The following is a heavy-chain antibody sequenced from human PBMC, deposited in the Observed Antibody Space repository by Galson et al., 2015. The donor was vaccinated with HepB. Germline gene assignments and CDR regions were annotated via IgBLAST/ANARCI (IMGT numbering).Heavy chain of an antibody. CDR2: ISGSGGST. V-gene: IGHV3-23*01. D-gene: IGHD3-16*01. J-gene: IGHJ2*01. CDR1: GFTFSTYA. Sequence: SLRLSCAASGFTFSTYAMNWVRQAPGKGLEWVSAISGSGGSTYYADSVKGRFTISRDNSKNTLYLQMNSLRAEDTAVYYCAKEIGWGGYFDLWGRGTLVTVFS. CDR3: AKEIGWGGYFDL.